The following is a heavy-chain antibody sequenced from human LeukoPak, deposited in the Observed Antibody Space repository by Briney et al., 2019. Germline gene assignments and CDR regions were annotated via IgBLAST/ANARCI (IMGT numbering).Heavy chain of an antibody. Sequence: SETLSLTCAVSGYSISSGYYWGWIRQPPGKGLEWIGSIYHSGSTYYNPSLQSRVTISVDTSKNQFSLKLSSVTAADTAVYYRARHDWVAVAGTCDYWGQGTLVTVSS. V-gene: IGHV4-38-2*01. D-gene: IGHD6-19*01. CDR1: GYSISSGYY. CDR2: IYHSGST. CDR3: ARHDWVAVAGTCDY. J-gene: IGHJ4*02.